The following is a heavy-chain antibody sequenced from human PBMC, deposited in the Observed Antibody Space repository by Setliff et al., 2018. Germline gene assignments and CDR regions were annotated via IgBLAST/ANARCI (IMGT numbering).Heavy chain of an antibody. CDR2: ISWDGGTT. Sequence: GGSLRLSCEASGFSLDDYAMHWVRRSPGRGLEWVSLISWDGGTTFYADSVKGRFTVSKDSRKNSLSLQMNSRRPDDGALYFCAKAREAHNWNSYYFDTWGQGTLVSVSS. CDR1: GFSLDDYA. CDR3: AKAREAHNWNSYYFDT. J-gene: IGHJ4*02. D-gene: IGHD1-20*01. V-gene: IGHV3-43*01.